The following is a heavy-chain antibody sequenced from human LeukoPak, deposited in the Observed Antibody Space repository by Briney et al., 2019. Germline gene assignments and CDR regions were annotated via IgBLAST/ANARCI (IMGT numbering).Heavy chain of an antibody. CDR3: ARGYYDSSGYYYYYYYYGMDV. CDR2: IYHSGST. V-gene: IGHV4-4*02. D-gene: IGHD3-22*01. Sequence: SGTLSLTCAVSGGSISSSNWWSWVRQPPGKGLEWIGEIYHSGSTNYNPSLKSRVTISVDKSKNQFSLKLSSVTAADTAVYYCARGYYDSSGYYYYYYYYGMDVWAKGPRSPSP. J-gene: IGHJ6*02. CDR1: GGSISSSNW.